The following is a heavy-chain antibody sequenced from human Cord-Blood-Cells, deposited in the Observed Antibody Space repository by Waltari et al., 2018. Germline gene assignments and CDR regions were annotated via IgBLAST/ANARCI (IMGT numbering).Heavy chain of an antibody. CDR3: ARGGRGGTAGAFDI. CDR1: GDSVSSNSAA. V-gene: IGHV6-1*01. Sequence: QVQLQQSGPGLVKPSQTLSLTCAISGDSVSSNSAAWNWIRQSPSRGIEWLGRTYYRSKWYNDYSVAVKSLITINPAPSKTQFSGQLTSVTPGDTAVYDGARGGRGGTAGAFDIWGQGTMVTVSS. D-gene: IGHD3-16*01. CDR2: TYYRSKWYN. J-gene: IGHJ3*02.